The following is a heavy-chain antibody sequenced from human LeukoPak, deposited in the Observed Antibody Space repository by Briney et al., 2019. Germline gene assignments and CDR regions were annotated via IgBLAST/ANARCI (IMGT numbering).Heavy chain of an antibody. J-gene: IGHJ4*02. Sequence: PGGSLRLSCAASGFTFDDYAMHWVRQAPGKGLEWVSLISGDGGSTYYADSVKGRLTISRDNSKNSLYLQMNSLRTEDTALYYCAKPQEGGYYYDSSGYYRFDYWGQGTLVTVSS. D-gene: IGHD3-22*01. V-gene: IGHV3-43*02. CDR2: ISGDGGST. CDR1: GFTFDDYA. CDR3: AKPQEGGYYYDSSGYYRFDY.